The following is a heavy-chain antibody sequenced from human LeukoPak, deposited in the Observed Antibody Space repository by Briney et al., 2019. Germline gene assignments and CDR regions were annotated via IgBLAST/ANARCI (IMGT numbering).Heavy chain of an antibody. CDR2: ISTSSSYI. CDR3: AKTGSSRFDY. D-gene: IGHD1-26*01. J-gene: IGHJ4*02. V-gene: IGHV3-21*04. Sequence: PGGSLRLSCAASGFTFSGSTMNWVRQAPGKGLEWVSFISTSSSYIYYADSVRGRFTISRDNAKNTLYLQMNTLRAEDTAVYYCAKTGSSRFDYWGQGTLVTVSS. CDR1: GFTFSGST.